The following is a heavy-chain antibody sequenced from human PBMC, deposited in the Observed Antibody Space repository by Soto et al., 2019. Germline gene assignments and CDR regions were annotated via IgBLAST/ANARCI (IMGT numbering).Heavy chain of an antibody. CDR1: GGTFSSYA. CDR2: IIPIFGTA. J-gene: IGHJ6*02. CDR3: AIPMVRGLFGGMDV. D-gene: IGHD3-10*01. V-gene: IGHV1-69*13. Sequence: SVKVSCKASGGTFSSYAISWVRQAPGQGLEWMGGIIPIFGTANYAQKFQGRVTITADESTSTAYMELSSLRSEDTAVYYCAIPMVRGLFGGMDVWGQGTTVTVSS.